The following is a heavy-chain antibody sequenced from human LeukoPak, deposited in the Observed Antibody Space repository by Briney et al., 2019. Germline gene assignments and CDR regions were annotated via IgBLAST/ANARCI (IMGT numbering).Heavy chain of an antibody. CDR3: ARFGADYYDSSGYPTDDY. J-gene: IGHJ4*02. CDR1: GGTFSSYA. Sequence: SVKVSCKASGGTFSSYAISWVRQAPGQGLEWMGGIIPIFGTANYAQKFQGRVTITTDESTSTAYMELSSLRSEDTAVYCCARFGADYYDSSGYPTDDYWGQGTLVTVSS. CDR2: IIPIFGTA. V-gene: IGHV1-69*05. D-gene: IGHD3-22*01.